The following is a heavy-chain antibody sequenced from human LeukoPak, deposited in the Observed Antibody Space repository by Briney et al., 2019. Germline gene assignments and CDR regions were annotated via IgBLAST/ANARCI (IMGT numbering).Heavy chain of an antibody. CDR2: IYYSGST. CDR1: GGSISSGGYS. Sequence: SETLSLTCAVSGGSISSGGYSWSWIRQPPGKGLEWIGYIYYSGSTYYNPSLKSRVTISVDTSKNQFSLKLSSVTAADTAVYYCARVVTGAFDIWGQGTMVTVSS. CDR3: ARVVTGAFDI. J-gene: IGHJ3*02. D-gene: IGHD5-18*01. V-gene: IGHV4-30-4*07.